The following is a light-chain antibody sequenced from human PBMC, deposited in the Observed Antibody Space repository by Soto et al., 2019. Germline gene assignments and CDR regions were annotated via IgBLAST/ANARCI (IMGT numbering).Light chain of an antibody. Sequence: DIQVTQSPPTLSASLGDRVIITCPASHTISTWVAWYQQKPGKAPKLLVYDASTLQSGVASRFSGSGSGTEFTLTLSGLQPDDSATYYCQQYTNTNNPWMFGQGTQVDIK. CDR2: DAS. CDR1: HTISTW. J-gene: IGKJ1*01. V-gene: IGKV1-5*01. CDR3: QQYTNTNNPWM.